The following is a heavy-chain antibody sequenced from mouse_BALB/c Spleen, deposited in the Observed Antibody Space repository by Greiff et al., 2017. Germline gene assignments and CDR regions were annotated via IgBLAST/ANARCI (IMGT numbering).Heavy chain of an antibody. D-gene: IGHD1-1*01. J-gene: IGHJ2*01. CDR2: ISTYYGDA. CDR1: GYTFTDYA. CDR3: ARTNYGPFDY. V-gene: IGHV1S137*01. Sequence: QVQLQQSGAELVRPGVSVKISCKGSGYTFTDYAMHWVKQSHAKSLEWIGVISTYYGDASYNQKFKGKATMTVDKFSSTAYMELARLTSEDSAIYYCARTNYGPFDYWGQGTTLTVSS.